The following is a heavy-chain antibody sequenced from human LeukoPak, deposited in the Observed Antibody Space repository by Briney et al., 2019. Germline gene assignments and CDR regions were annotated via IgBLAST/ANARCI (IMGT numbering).Heavy chain of an antibody. V-gene: IGHV5-51*01. D-gene: IGHD6-13*01. CDR1: GYSFTSYW. CDR3: ARHGQQQLLVSAFDI. J-gene: IGHJ3*02. CDR2: IYPGDSDT. Sequence: GESLKISCKGSGYSFTSYWIGWVRQMPGKGLEWMGIIYPGDSDTRYSPSFQGQVTISADKSISAAYLQWSSLKAPDTAMYYCARHGQQQLLVSAFDIWGQGTMVTVSS.